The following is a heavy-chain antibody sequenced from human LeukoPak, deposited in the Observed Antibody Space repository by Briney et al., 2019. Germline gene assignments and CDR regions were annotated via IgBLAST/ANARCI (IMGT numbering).Heavy chain of an antibody. CDR2: ISGSGGRT. V-gene: IGHV3-23*01. CDR3: AKGGQDFDFWRFDY. CDR1: GFSFSVYA. D-gene: IGHD3-3*01. J-gene: IGHJ4*02. Sequence: SGGSLRLSCAASGFSFSVYAMSWARQAPGKGLEWVSSISGSGGRTYYTNSVKGRFTISRENFKNTVYLEMNNLGAEDTALYYCAKGGQDFDFWRFDYWGQGNLVIVSS.